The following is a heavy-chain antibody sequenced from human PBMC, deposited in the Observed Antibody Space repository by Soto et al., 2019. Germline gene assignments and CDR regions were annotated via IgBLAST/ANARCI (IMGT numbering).Heavy chain of an antibody. D-gene: IGHD3-22*01. J-gene: IGHJ4*02. V-gene: IGHV3-43*02. CDR3: AKAKFYYDSSPYDS. Sequence: VQMVESGGGVVHPGRSLRLSCAVSGFTFADYAVHWVRKSAGKGLEWVSFINADGSEKYYADSVRGRFTISRDNSKDSFYLQMNSLRLEDTAMYYCAKAKFYYDSSPYDSWGQGTLVTVSS. CDR2: INADGSEK. CDR1: GFTFADYA.